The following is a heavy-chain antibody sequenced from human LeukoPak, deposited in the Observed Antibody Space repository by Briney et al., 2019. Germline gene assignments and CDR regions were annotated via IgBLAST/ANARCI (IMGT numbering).Heavy chain of an antibody. D-gene: IGHD3-3*01. J-gene: IGHJ4*02. CDR3: SREASESDLWSGYSH. CDR1: GFSFSSYW. Sequence: PGGSLRLSCAASGFSFSSYWMNWVRQAPGKGLEWLANIKQDGSEKYYVDSVKGRFTVSRDNAKNSLYLQMNSLRAEDTAVYYCSREASESDLWSGYSHWGQGTLVTVSS. CDR2: IKQDGSEK. V-gene: IGHV3-7*01.